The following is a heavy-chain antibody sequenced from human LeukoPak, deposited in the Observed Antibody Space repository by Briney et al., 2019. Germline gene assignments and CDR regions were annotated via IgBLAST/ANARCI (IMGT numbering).Heavy chain of an antibody. CDR1: GGSISSGGYY. CDR2: INHSGST. V-gene: IGHV4-39*07. CDR3: ARGVRYCSGGSCYSRYYGMDV. Sequence: SETLSLTCTVSGGSISSGGYYWSWIRQPPGKGLEWIGEINHSGSTNYNPSLKSRVTISVDTSKNQFSLKLSSVTAADTAVYYCARGVRYCSGGSCYSRYYGMDVWGQGTTVTVSS. J-gene: IGHJ6*02. D-gene: IGHD2-15*01.